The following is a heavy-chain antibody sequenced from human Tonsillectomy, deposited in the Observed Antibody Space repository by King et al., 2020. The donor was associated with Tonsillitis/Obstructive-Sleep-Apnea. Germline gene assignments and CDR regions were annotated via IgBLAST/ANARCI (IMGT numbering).Heavy chain of an antibody. CDR2: IWYDGSNK. J-gene: IGHJ6*02. D-gene: IGHD2-2*02. CDR1: GFTFSTYG. CDR3: AGMCGSRTSCYKDYYYYGVDV. Sequence: VQLVESGGGVVQPGRSLRLSCAASGFTFSTYGMHWVRQAPGKGLEWVAVIWYDGSNKFYADSVKGRFTISRDNSKNTLYLQMNSLRAEDTAVYYCAGMCGSRTSCYKDYYYYGVDVWGQGTTVTVSS. V-gene: IGHV3-33*01.